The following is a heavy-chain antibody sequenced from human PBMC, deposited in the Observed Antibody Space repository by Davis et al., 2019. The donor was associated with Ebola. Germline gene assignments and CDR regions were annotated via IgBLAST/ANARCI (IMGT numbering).Heavy chain of an antibody. D-gene: IGHD4-11*01. J-gene: IGHJ5*02. V-gene: IGHV5-10-1*01. CDR2: IDPSDSYT. CDR3: ARHQEGGTTGWFDP. CDR1: GFTFTNYW. Sequence: GESLKISCHGVGFTFTNYWIGWVRQMPGKGLEWMGKIDPSDSYTNYSPSFQGHVTISADKSVNTAYLQWSSLKASDTATYYCARHQEGGTTGWFDPWGLGTLVTVSS.